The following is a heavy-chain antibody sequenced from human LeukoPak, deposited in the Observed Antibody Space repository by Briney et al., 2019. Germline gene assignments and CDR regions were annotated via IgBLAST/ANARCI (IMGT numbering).Heavy chain of an antibody. V-gene: IGHV3-30*04. CDR1: GFTFSSYA. CDR3: AGGSSGYLFDY. Sequence: PGGSLRLSCAASGFTFSSYAMHWVRQAPGKGLEGVAVISYDGSNKYYADSVKGRFTISRDNSKNTLYLQMNSLRAEDTAVYYCAGGSSGYLFDYWGQGTLVTVSS. D-gene: IGHD3-22*01. J-gene: IGHJ4*02. CDR2: ISYDGSNK.